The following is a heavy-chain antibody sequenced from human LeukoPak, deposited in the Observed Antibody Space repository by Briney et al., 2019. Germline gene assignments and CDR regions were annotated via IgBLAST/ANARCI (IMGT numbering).Heavy chain of an antibody. J-gene: IGHJ4*02. V-gene: IGHV4-61*02. CDR2: IYTSGCT. CDR3: AREVVYQRDYGGNPRSFRYFDS. Sequence: PSQTLSLTCTVSGGSISSGTYYWSWIRQPAGEGLEWIGRIYTSGCTNYNPSLKSRVTISVDTSKNQFSLSLSSVTAAESAVYYCAREVVYQRDYGGNPRSFRYFDSWGQGTLVTVSS. D-gene: IGHD4-23*01. CDR1: GGSISSGTYY.